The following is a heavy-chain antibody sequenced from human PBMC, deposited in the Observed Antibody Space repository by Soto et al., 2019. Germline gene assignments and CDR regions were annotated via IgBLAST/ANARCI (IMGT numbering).Heavy chain of an antibody. J-gene: IGHJ2*01. CDR2: IYWDDDK. Sequence: QITLKESGPTLVKPTQTLTLTCTFSGFSLSTGGVSVGWIRQPPGKALEWLALIYWDDDKRYNPSLKSRLSITKDTSKNQVILSMTNLDPVDTATYYFSHLGHPVGDWYFDLWGRGTLVTVSS. CDR3: SHLGHPVGDWYFDL. D-gene: IGHD2-15*01. CDR1: GFSLSTGGVS. V-gene: IGHV2-5*02.